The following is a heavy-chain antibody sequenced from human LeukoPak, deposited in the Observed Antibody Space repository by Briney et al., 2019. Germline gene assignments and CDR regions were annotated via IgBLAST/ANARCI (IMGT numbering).Heavy chain of an antibody. CDR1: GFTFSSYA. D-gene: IGHD3-22*01. Sequence: GGSLRLSCAASGFTFSSYAMPWVRQAPGKGLEWVAVISYDGSNKYYADSVKGRFTISRDNSKNTLYLQMNSLRAEDTAVYYCARGPYYYDSSGYPFYWGRGTLVTVSS. V-gene: IGHV3-30-3*01. CDR2: ISYDGSNK. CDR3: ARGPYYYDSSGYPFY. J-gene: IGHJ4*02.